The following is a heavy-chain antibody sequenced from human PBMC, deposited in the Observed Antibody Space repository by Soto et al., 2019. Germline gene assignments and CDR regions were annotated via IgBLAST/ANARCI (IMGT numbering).Heavy chain of an antibody. J-gene: IGHJ6*02. CDR2: ISGYNGNT. CDR3: AATGGNYFGLDV. CDR1: DKTFTHYG. Sequence: GTPVKVSCKSSDKTFTHYGINWVRQASGQGLEWMGWISGYNGNTKYAQKFQDRVTMTADTSTRTAFMEVRSLTSDDTGVYFCAATGGNYFGLDVWGQGTTVTVSS. V-gene: IGHV1-18*01. D-gene: IGHD2-8*02.